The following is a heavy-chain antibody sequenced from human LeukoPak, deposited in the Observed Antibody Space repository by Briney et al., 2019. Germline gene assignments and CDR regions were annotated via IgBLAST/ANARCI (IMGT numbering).Heavy chain of an antibody. D-gene: IGHD2-2*01. J-gene: IGHJ4*02. V-gene: IGHV3-48*01. CDR1: GFTFSSYS. CDR3: ARDLCTNTICSFDY. CDR2: ISSSSSTM. Sequence: GGSLRLSCAASGFTFSSYSMNWVRQAPGKGLEWVSYISSSSSTMYYADSVKGRFTVSRDNAKNSLYLQMNSLRAVDTAVYYWARDLCTNTICSFDYWGQGTLVTVSS.